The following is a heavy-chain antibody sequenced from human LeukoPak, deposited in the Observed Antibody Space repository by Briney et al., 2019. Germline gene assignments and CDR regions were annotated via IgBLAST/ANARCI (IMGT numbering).Heavy chain of an antibody. Sequence: GGSLRLSCEDSGFTFSSYSMNWVLQAPGEGLEWVSYISSLSGTIYYADSVKGRFTISRDNAKNSVYLQMDSLRAEDTAVYYCAELGITMIGGVWGKGTTVTISS. D-gene: IGHD3-10*02. CDR2: ISSLSGTI. CDR1: GFTFSSYS. J-gene: IGHJ6*04. CDR3: AELGITMIGGV. V-gene: IGHV3-48*01.